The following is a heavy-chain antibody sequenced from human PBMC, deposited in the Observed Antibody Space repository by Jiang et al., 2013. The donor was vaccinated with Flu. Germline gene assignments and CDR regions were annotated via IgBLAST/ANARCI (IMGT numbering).Heavy chain of an antibody. CDR1: GDSVSSNSAA. CDR2: TYYRSKWYN. D-gene: IGHD3-22*01. J-gene: IGHJ4*02. V-gene: IGHV6-1*01. Sequence: AISGDSVSSNSAAWNWIRQSPSRGLEWLGRTYYRSKWYNDYAVSVKSRITINPDTSKNQFSLQLNSVTPEDTAVYYCARGAEYYYDSSGYYNFDYWGQGTLVTVSS. CDR3: ARGAEYYYDSSGYYNFDY.